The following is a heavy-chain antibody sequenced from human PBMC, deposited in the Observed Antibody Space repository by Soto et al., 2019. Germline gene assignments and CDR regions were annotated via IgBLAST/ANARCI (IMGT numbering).Heavy chain of an antibody. CDR1: GFTFSDYY. J-gene: IGHJ4*02. V-gene: IGHV3-11*01. D-gene: IGHD6-19*01. CDR3: SRSLMAGTDFEY. CDR2: ISSSGSTI. Sequence: GGSLRLSCAASGFTFSDYYMSWIRQAPGKGLEWVSYISSSGSTIYYADSVKGRFTISRDKAKNSLYLQMNSLRAEDTAVYYCSRSLMAGTDFEYWGKGNLVTVSS.